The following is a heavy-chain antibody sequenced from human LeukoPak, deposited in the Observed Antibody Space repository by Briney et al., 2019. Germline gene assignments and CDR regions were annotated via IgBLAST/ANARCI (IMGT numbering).Heavy chain of an antibody. CDR2: IYYSGST. J-gene: IGHJ3*02. V-gene: IGHV4-39*01. CDR1: GVSINRSSYY. Sequence: SGTLSLTCTVSGVSINRSSYYWGWIRQPPGKGLEWIGSIYYSGSTYYNPSLKSRVTISVDTSKNQFSLKLSSVTAADTAVYYCARRASARDDAFDIWGQGTLVTVSS. D-gene: IGHD2-2*01. CDR3: ARRASARDDAFDI.